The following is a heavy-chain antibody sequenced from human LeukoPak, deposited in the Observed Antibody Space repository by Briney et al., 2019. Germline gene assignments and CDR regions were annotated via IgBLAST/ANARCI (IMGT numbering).Heavy chain of an antibody. CDR2: XXXSGST. CDR1: GGSISSYY. Sequence: SETLSLTCTVSGGSISSYYWSWIRQPAGKGLEXXXXXXXSGSTNYNPSLKSRVTMSVDTSKNQFSLKLSSVTAADTAVYYCARGPYCSSTSCYTQGWFDPWGQGTLVTVSS. V-gene: IGHV4-4*07. CDR3: ARGPYCSSTSCYTQGWFDP. J-gene: IGHJ5*02. D-gene: IGHD2-2*02.